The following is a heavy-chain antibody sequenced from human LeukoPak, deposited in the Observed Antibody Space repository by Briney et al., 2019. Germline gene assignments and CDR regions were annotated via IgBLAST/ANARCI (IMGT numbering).Heavy chain of an antibody. J-gene: IGHJ3*02. CDR1: GFTFTSYA. Sequence: GGSLRLSCAASGFTFTSYAMSWVRQAPGKGLEWVSTISGGVSRTYYTDSVRGRFTISRDNSKNTLYLQMNSLRAEDTAVYYCARGEGMGAFDIWGQGTMVTVSS. D-gene: IGHD1-26*01. CDR2: ISGGVSRT. CDR3: ARGEGMGAFDI. V-gene: IGHV3-23*01.